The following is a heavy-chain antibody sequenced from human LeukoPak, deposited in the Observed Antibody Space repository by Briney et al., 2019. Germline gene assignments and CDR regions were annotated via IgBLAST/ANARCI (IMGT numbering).Heavy chain of an antibody. J-gene: IGHJ4*02. CDR3: TTVTSQWLVYYFDY. V-gene: IGHV3-15*01. CDR2: IKSKTDGWTT. D-gene: IGHD6-19*01. CDR1: GFTFSNAW. Sequence: GGSLRLSRAASGFTFSNAWMSWVRQAPGKGLEWVGRIKSKTDGWTTDYAAPVKGRFTISRDDSKNTLYLQMNSLKTEDTAVYYCTTVTSQWLVYYFDYWGQGTLVTVSS.